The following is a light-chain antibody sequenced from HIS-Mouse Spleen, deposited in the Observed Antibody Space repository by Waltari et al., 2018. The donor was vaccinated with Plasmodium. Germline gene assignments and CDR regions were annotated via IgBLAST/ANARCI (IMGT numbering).Light chain of an antibody. Sequence: SSELTQDPAVSVALGQTVMITCQGDSLRSNYASRYQQKPGQAPVIVLYGKNNRPSGIPDRFSGSSSGNTASLTITGAQAEDEADYYCNSRDSSGNHLWVFGGGTKLTVL. V-gene: IGLV3-19*01. CDR1: SLRSNY. CDR3: NSRDSSGNHLWV. J-gene: IGLJ3*02. CDR2: GKN.